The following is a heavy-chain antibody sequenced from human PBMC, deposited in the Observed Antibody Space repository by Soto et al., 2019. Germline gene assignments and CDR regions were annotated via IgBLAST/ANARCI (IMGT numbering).Heavy chain of an antibody. CDR1: GGTFSSYA. D-gene: IGHD2-2*01. Sequence: QVQLVQSGAEVKKPGSSVKVSCKASGGTFSSYAISWVRQAPGQGLEWMGGIIPIFGTANYAQKFKGRVTITADESTSTDYKELSSLRSEDTAVYYWARPAAISFVIRSYYSGMDVWGQGTTVTVSS. V-gene: IGHV1-69*12. CDR2: IIPIFGTA. J-gene: IGHJ6*02. CDR3: ARPAAISFVIRSYYSGMDV.